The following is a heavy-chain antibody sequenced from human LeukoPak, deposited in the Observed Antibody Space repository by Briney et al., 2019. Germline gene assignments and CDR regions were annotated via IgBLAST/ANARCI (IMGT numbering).Heavy chain of an antibody. CDR3: ARGPNYGHRVDYLDS. CDR2: IRQGGSEK. J-gene: IGHJ4*02. CDR1: GFTFSLHW. D-gene: IGHD3-10*01. Sequence: GGSVRLLCAASGFTFSLHWMTWVRQAPGKGREGVADIRQGGSEKYYADPVKGRFTGSRDKAKSPLYLQMNSLSADDTSIYHCARGPNYGHRVDYLDSRGEGTEVTVSS. V-gene: IGHV3-7*01.